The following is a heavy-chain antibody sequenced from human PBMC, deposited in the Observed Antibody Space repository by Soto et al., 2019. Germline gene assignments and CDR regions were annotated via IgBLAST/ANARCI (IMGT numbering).Heavy chain of an antibody. V-gene: IGHV1-8*01. CDR1: GYTFTSYD. CDR3: ASRRAGTYYYYGVDV. Sequence: QVQLVQSGAEVKKPGASVKVSCKASGYTFTSYDINWVRQATGQGLEWMGWMNPNSGNTGYAQKFQGRVTTTRNTSISTAYMELSSLTSEDTAVYYCASRRAGTYYYYGVDVWGQGTTVTVSS. CDR2: MNPNSGNT. D-gene: IGHD1-1*01. J-gene: IGHJ6*02.